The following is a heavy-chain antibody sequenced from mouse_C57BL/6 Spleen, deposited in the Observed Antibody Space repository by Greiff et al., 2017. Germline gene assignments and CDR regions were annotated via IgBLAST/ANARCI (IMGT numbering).Heavy chain of an antibody. CDR3: ARVGLTVARYFDV. CDR1: GFTFSSYA. Sequence: DVHLVESGGGLVKPGGSLKLSCAASGFTFSSYAMSWVRQTPEKRLEWVATISDGGSYTYYPDNVKGRFTISRDNAKNNLYLQMSHLKSEDTAMYYCARVGLTVARYFDVWGTGTTVTVSS. V-gene: IGHV5-4*01. D-gene: IGHD1-1*01. J-gene: IGHJ1*03. CDR2: ISDGGSYT.